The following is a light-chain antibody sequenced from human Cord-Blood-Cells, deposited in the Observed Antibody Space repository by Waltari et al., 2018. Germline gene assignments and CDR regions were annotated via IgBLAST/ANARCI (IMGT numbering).Light chain of an antibody. CDR1: SRDVGGYNY. J-gene: IGLJ1*01. CDR3: SSYTSSSLYV. Sequence: QSALTQPASVSGSPGQSITISCTGPSRDVGGYNYVSWYQPHPGKAPKLMIYEVSNRPSGVSNRFSGSKSGNTASLTISGLQAEDEADYYCSSYTSSSLYVFGTGTKVTVL. CDR2: EVS. V-gene: IGLV2-14*01.